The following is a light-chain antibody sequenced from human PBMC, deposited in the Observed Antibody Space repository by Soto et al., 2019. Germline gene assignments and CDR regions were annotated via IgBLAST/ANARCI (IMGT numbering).Light chain of an antibody. CDR1: SSDVGGYNY. V-gene: IGLV2-14*01. Sequence: QSALTQPASVSGSPGQSITISCTGTSSDVGGYNYVSWYQQHPGKAPKLMIYEVSNRPSWVSNRFSGSKSGNTASLTISGLQAEDEDDYYCSSYTSSSTIVVFGGGTKLTVL. CDR3: SSYTSSSTIVV. CDR2: EVS. J-gene: IGLJ2*01.